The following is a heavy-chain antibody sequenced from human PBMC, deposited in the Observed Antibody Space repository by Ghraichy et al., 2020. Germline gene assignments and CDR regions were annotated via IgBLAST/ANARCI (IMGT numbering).Heavy chain of an antibody. CDR3: ARDYCSGGSCYSDAFDI. D-gene: IGHD2-15*01. Sequence: GGSLRLSCAASGFTFSSYWMSWVRQAPGKGLEWVANIKQDGSEKYYVDSVKGRFTISRDNAKNSLYLQMNSLRAEDTAVYYCARDYCSGGSCYSDAFDIWGQGKMVTVSS. J-gene: IGHJ3*02. V-gene: IGHV3-7*01. CDR1: GFTFSSYW. CDR2: IKQDGSEK.